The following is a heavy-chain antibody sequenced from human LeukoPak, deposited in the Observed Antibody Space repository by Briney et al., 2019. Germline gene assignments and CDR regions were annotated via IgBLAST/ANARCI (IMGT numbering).Heavy chain of an antibody. Sequence: SETLSLTCIVSGGSISTSAYYWSWIRQHPGKGLEWIGYIYYSGSTYYNPSLKSRVTISVDTSKNQFSLKLSSVTAADTAVYYCASAMAGEFDYWGQGTLVTVSS. CDR3: ASAMAGEFDY. CDR1: GGSISTSAYY. D-gene: IGHD5-18*01. CDR2: IYYSGST. V-gene: IGHV4-31*03. J-gene: IGHJ4*02.